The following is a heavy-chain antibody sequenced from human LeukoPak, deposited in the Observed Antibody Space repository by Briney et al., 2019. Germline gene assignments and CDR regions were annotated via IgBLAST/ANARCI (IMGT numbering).Heavy chain of an antibody. J-gene: IGHJ4*02. CDR1: GDSFNVYF. Sequence: PSETLSLACTVYGDSFNVYFWSWIRQPPGKGLEWIGEINHIGRTNSDPSVKSRVTMSIDTSKNQFSLKLTSVSAADTAVYYCARGYEGYLDYWGQGTLVTVSS. V-gene: IGHV4-34*01. CDR2: INHIGRT. D-gene: IGHD3-3*01. CDR3: ARGYEGYLDY.